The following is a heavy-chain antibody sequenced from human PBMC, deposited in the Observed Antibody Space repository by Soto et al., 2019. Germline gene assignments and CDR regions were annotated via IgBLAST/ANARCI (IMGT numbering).Heavy chain of an antibody. CDR2: IISKPDGGTT. CDR1: GFTFTNAW. Sequence: EVQLVESGGGLVKPGGSLRLSCAASGFTFTNAWMSWVRQAPGRGLEWVGRIISKPDGGTTDYAAPVKGRFTISRDNAKNSLYLQMNSLRAEDTAAYYCARVVLYGSGYYHPYFDFWGQGTLVTVSS. J-gene: IGHJ4*02. CDR3: ARVVLYGSGYYHPYFDF. V-gene: IGHV3-15*01. D-gene: IGHD3-3*01.